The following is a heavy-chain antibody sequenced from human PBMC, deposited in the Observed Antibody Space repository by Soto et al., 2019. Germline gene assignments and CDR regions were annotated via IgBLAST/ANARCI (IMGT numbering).Heavy chain of an antibody. J-gene: IGHJ4*02. CDR3: AREMYSSSWHETRDY. Sequence: ASVKVSCKASGYTFTSYGIIWVRQAPGQGLEWMGWISAYNGNTNYAQKLQGRVTMTTDTSTSTAYMELRSLRSDDTAVYYCAREMYSSSWHETRDYWGQGTLVTVSS. CDR2: ISAYNGNT. V-gene: IGHV1-18*01. D-gene: IGHD6-13*01. CDR1: GYTFTSYG.